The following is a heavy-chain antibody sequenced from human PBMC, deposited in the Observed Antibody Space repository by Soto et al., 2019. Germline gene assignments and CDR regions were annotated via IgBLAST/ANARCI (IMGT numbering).Heavy chain of an antibody. CDR2: IYWDDDK. D-gene: IGHD2-15*01. CDR3: AHRFCSGGSCYSGWFDP. J-gene: IGHJ5*02. Sequence: QIPLKESGPTLVKPTQTLTLTCTFSGFSRSTSGVGVGWIRQPPGKAMELLALIYWDDDKRCSPSQNRRLTIIKDTSKIQVVLTMTTMNPVDTATYYCAHRFCSGGSCYSGWFDPWGQGTLVTVSS. V-gene: IGHV2-5*02. CDR1: GFSRSTSGVG.